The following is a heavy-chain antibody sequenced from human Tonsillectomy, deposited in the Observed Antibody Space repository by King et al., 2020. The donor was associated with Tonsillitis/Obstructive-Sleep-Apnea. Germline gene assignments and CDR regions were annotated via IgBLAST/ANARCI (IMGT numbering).Heavy chain of an antibody. CDR1: GGAFSCYY. J-gene: IGHJ3*02. Sequence: VQLQQWGAGLLKPSETLSLTCAVYGGAFSCYYWSWIRQPPGKGLEWIGEINHSGSTNYNPSLKSRVTISVDTSKNQFSLKLSSVTAADTAVYYCARVSHSTDAFDIWGQGTMVTVSS. V-gene: IGHV4-34*01. D-gene: IGHD5-18*01. CDR2: INHSGST. CDR3: ARVSHSTDAFDI.